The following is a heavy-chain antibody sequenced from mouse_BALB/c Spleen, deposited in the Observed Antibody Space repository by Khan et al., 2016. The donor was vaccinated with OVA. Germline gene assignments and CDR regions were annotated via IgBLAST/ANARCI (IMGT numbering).Heavy chain of an antibody. V-gene: IGHV1-7*01. Sequence: QIQLVQSGAELAKPGASVKMSCKASGYTFINYWILWVKQRPGQGLEWIGYINPSTGYTEYNQNFKDKATLTADKSYSTAFMQLSSLTSEDSAVYYCARRGLRWNFAYWGQGTTLTVSS. CDR3: ARRGLRWNFAY. D-gene: IGHD1-1*01. CDR1: GYTFINYW. CDR2: INPSTGYT. J-gene: IGHJ2*01.